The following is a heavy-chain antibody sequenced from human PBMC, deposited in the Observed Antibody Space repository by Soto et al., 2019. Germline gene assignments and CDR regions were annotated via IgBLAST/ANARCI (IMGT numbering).Heavy chain of an antibody. Sequence: GGSLRLSCAASGFTFSSYAMHWVRQAPGKGLEWVAVISYDGSNKYYADSVKGRFTISRDNSKNTLYLQINSLRAEDTAVYYCARGSPDFWSGYLDYWGQGTLVTVSS. CDR3: ARGSPDFWSGYLDY. CDR2: ISYDGSNK. D-gene: IGHD3-3*01. CDR1: GFTFSSYA. V-gene: IGHV3-30-3*01. J-gene: IGHJ4*02.